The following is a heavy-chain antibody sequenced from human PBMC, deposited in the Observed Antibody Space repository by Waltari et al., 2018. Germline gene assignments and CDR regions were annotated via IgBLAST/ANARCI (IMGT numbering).Heavy chain of an antibody. CDR2: ISGSGGST. D-gene: IGHD3-22*01. CDR1: GFTFSSYA. Sequence: EVQLVESGGGLVQPGGSLRLSCAASGFTFSSYAMSWVRQAPGKGLEWVSAISGSGGSTYYADSVKGRFTISRDNSKNTLYLQMNSLRAEDTAVYYCAKGPSHYYDSSGYFGYWGQGTLVTVSS. V-gene: IGHV3-23*04. J-gene: IGHJ4*02. CDR3: AKGPSHYYDSSGYFGY.